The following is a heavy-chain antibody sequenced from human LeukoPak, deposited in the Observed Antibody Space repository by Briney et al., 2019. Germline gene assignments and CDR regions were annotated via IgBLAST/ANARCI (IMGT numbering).Heavy chain of an antibody. CDR1: GGSISSYY. CDR3: ARAGGSYYVDY. V-gene: IGHV4-59*01. D-gene: IGHD1-26*01. Sequence: KSSETLSLTCTVSGGSISSYYWSWIRQPPGKGLEWIGYIYYSESTNYNPSLKSRVTISVDTSKNQFSLKLSSVTAADTAVYYCARAGGSYYVDYWGQGTLVTVSS. J-gene: IGHJ4*02. CDR2: IYYSEST.